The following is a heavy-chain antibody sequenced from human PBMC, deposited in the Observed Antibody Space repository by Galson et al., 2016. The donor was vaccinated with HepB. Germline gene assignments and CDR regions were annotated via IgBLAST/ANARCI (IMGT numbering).Heavy chain of an antibody. Sequence: SETLSLTCAVSGASIRSSTWWSWVRQPPGKGLEWIGEIYHSGTTNYNPSLKSRVTISVDKSKNHFSLNLTSLTAADTAVYYCAREPVVGGYYFDYWGRGTLVTVSS. V-gene: IGHV4-4*02. CDR2: IYHSGTT. J-gene: IGHJ4*02. CDR3: AREPVVGGYYFDY. CDR1: GASIRSSTW. D-gene: IGHD3-10*01.